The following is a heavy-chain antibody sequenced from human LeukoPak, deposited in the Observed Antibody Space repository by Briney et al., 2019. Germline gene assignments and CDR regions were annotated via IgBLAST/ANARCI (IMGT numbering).Heavy chain of an antibody. Sequence: GASVKVSCKASGYTFTSYGISWVRQAPGQGLEWMGWISAYNGNTNYAQKLQGRVTMTTGTSTSTAYMELRSLGSDDTAVYYCASTLYYYDSSGSDAFDIWGQGTVVTVSS. D-gene: IGHD3-22*01. CDR3: ASTLYYYDSSGSDAFDI. CDR1: GYTFTSYG. CDR2: ISAYNGNT. J-gene: IGHJ3*02. V-gene: IGHV1-18*01.